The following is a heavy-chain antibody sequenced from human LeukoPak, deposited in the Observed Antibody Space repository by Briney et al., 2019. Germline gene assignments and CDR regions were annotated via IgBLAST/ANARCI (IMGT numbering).Heavy chain of an antibody. Sequence: SETLSLTCTVSGASISSYSWSWIRQPPGKGLEWIGYIYYTGSTNYNPSLKSRVTISVDTSKNQFSLRLTPVTAADTAVYYCARLLSPVGLVILSWGQGTLVTVSS. CDR3: ARLLSPVGLVILS. CDR2: IYYTGST. J-gene: IGHJ5*02. V-gene: IGHV4-59*08. D-gene: IGHD3/OR15-3a*01. CDR1: GASISSYS.